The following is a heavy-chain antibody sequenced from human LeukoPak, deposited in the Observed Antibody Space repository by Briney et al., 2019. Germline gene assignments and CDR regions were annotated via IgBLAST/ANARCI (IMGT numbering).Heavy chain of an antibody. D-gene: IGHD5-18*01. CDR3: ARQGGYSYGQLDY. CDR1: GGSISSGGYY. CDR2: IYYSGST. V-gene: IGHV4-61*08. J-gene: IGHJ4*02. Sequence: SETLSLTCTVSGGSISSGGYYWSWIRQPPGKGLEWIGYIYYSGSTNYNPSLKSRVTISVDTSKNQFSLKLSSVTAADTAVYYCARQGGYSYGQLDYRGQGTLVTVSS.